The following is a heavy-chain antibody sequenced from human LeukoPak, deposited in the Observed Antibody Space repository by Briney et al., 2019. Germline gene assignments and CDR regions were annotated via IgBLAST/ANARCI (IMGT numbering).Heavy chain of an antibody. D-gene: IGHD3-16*01. CDR1: GGSISSSNYY. V-gene: IGHV4-39*01. J-gene: IGHJ4*02. Sequence: SSETLSLTCAVSGGSISSSNYYWGWIRQPPGKGLEWIGSIYYSGSTYYNPSLKSRVTISVDTSKNQFSLKLSSVTAADTAVYYCARQTRGGFDYWGQGTLVTVSS. CDR3: ARQTRGGFDY. CDR2: IYYSGST.